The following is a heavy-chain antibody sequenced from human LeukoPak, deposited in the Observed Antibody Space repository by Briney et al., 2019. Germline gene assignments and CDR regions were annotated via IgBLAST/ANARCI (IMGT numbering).Heavy chain of an antibody. CDR2: IRSKAYGGTT. J-gene: IGHJ4*02. CDR3: TRAGIAVAGTTSY. D-gene: IGHD6-19*01. Sequence: GGSLRLSCTASGFTFGDYAMSWFRQAPGKGLEWVGFIRSKAYGGTTEYAASVKGRFTISRDDSKSIAYLQMNSLKTEDTAVYYCTRAGIAVAGTTSYWGQGTLVTVSS. V-gene: IGHV3-49*03. CDR1: GFTFGDYA.